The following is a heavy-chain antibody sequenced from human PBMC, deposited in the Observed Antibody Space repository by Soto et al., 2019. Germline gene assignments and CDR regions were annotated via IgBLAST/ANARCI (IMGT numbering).Heavy chain of an antibody. CDR2: INPGAGST. Sequence: ASVKVSCKASGYTFTNFYIHWARQAPGQGLQWMGLINPGAGSTRHAQNFQDRVSMTSDTSTSTVYMELSSLRSEDTAVYYCARGLRPGVVTPCSYWGQGTLVTVSS. CDR3: ARGLRPGVVTPCSY. D-gene: IGHD2-21*02. V-gene: IGHV1-46*01. CDR1: GYTFTNFY. J-gene: IGHJ4*02.